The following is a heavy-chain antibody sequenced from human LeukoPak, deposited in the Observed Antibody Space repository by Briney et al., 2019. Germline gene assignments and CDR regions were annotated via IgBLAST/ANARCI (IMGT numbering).Heavy chain of an antibody. CDR2: IYYTGSA. V-gene: IGHV4-39*01. D-gene: IGHD3-3*01. CDR3: ARQTGRLRFPFDY. CDR1: GGSISSSGYF. J-gene: IGHJ4*02. Sequence: KPSETLSLTCTVSGGSISSSGYFWGWIRQPPGKGLEWTASIYYTGSAYYNPSLKSRVTISVDTSKSQFSLKLSSVTAADTAVYYCARQTGRLRFPFDYWGQGTLVTVSS.